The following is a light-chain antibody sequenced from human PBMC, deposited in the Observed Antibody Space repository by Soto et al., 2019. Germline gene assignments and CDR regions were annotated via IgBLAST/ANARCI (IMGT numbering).Light chain of an antibody. J-gene: IGLJ1*01. CDR1: SSDVGGYSY. CDR2: EVS. Sequence: QSGLTQPPSATGSTGQSVTISCTGTSSDVGGYSYVSWYQQHPGKAPKLMIYEVSKRPSGVPDRFSGSKSGNTASLTVSGLQAEDEADYYCSSYAGSNNLYVFGTGTKVTVL. V-gene: IGLV2-8*01. CDR3: SSYAGSNNLYV.